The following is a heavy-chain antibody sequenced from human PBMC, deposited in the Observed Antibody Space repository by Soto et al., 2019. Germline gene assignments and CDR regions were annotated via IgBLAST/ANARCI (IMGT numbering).Heavy chain of an antibody. J-gene: IGHJ6*02. V-gene: IGHV3-15*07. D-gene: IGHD6-13*01. Sequence: GGSLRLSCAASGFTFSNAWMNWVRQAPGKGLEWVGRIKSKTDGGTTDYAAPVKGRFTISRDDSKNTLYLQMNSLKTEDTAVYYCTSHSSSWTTYYYYYGMDVWGQGTTVTVSS. CDR1: GFTFSNAW. CDR2: IKSKTDGGTT. CDR3: TSHSSSWTTYYYYYGMDV.